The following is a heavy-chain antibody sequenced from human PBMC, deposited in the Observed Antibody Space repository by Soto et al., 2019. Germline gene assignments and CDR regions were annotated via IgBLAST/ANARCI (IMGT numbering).Heavy chain of an antibody. V-gene: IGHV1-24*01. CDR2: SDPEDGET. Sequence: QVQLVQSGAEVKKPGASVKVSCKVSGHTFTEISIHWVRQAPGKGLEWMGGSDPEDGETIYAQKLQGRVTMTEDASTGTAYMELSSLRSEHTAVYYCATGIIMVVATDDTVDIWGQGTMVTVSS. J-gene: IGHJ3*02. D-gene: IGHD2-15*01. CDR3: ATGIIMVVATDDTVDI. CDR1: GHTFTEIS.